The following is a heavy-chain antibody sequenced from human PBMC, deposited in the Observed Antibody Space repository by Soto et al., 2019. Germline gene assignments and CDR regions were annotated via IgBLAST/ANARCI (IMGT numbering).Heavy chain of an antibody. CDR1: GYTFTGYY. CDR2: INPNSGGT. V-gene: IGHV1-2*04. Sequence: EASVKVSCKASGYTFTGYYMHWVRQAPGQGLEWMGWINPNSGGTNYAQKFQGWVTMTRDTSISTAYMELSRLRSDDTAVYYCARSGYSYGRNYYYGMDVWGQGTTVTVSS. J-gene: IGHJ6*02. CDR3: ARSGYSYGRNYYYGMDV. D-gene: IGHD5-18*01.